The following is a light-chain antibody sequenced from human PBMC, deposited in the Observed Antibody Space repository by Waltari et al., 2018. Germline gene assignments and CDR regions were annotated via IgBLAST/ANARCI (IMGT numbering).Light chain of an antibody. Sequence: QLVLTQSPSASASLAASVKLTCTLDSGHSTYIIAWHSQQPEKGPRYLMKVNSDGSHSKGDEIPDRFSGSSSSSGAERYLTISSVQSEDEADYYCQTGGHGTWVFGGGTKLTVL. J-gene: IGLJ3*02. CDR3: QTGGHGTWV. V-gene: IGLV4-69*01. CDR2: VNSDGSH. CDR1: SGHSTYI.